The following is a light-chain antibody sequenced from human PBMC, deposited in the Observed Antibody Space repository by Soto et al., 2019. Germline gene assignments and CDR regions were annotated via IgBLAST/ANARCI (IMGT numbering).Light chain of an antibody. CDR1: QSVSSY. V-gene: IGKV3-11*01. CDR3: QHRSNWPLT. J-gene: IGKJ4*01. CDR2: DAS. Sequence: EIVLTQSPATLSLSPGERATLSCRASQSVSSYLGWYQQKPGQAPRLLIYDASNRATGIPARFSGSGSGTDFILTISSLEPEDFAVYYCQHRSNWPLTFGGGTKVEIK.